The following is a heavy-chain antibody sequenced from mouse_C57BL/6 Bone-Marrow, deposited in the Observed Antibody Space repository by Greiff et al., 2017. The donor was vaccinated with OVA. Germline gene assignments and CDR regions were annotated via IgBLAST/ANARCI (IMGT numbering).Heavy chain of an antibody. Sequence: QVQLQQPGAELVRPGSSVKLSCKASGYTFTSYWMDWVKQRPGQGLEWIGNIYPSDSETHYNQQFKDKATLTVDKSSSTAYMQLSSLTSEDSAVYYCARWRDVGDYWGQGTTLTVSA. CDR3: ARWRDVGDY. D-gene: IGHD3-3*01. CDR1: GYTFTSYW. CDR2: IYPSDSET. J-gene: IGHJ2*01. V-gene: IGHV1-61*01.